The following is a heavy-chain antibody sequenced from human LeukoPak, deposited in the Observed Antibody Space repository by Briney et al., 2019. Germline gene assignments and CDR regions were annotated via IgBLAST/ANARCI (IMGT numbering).Heavy chain of an antibody. CDR2: IYYTGST. CDR3: ARHRAYSSSSPFDY. CDR1: GGSISSLY. Sequence: SETLSLTCSVSGGSISSLYWSWIRQPPGQGLEWIGYIYYTGSTNYNPSLKSRVTMFVDMSKNQFSLRLSSVTAADTAVYYCARHRAYSSSSPFDYWGQGTLVTVSS. V-gene: IGHV4-59*08. J-gene: IGHJ4*02. D-gene: IGHD6-6*01.